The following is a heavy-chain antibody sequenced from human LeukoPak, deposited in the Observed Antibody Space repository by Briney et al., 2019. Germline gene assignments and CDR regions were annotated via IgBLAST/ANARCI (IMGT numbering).Heavy chain of an antibody. D-gene: IGHD3-22*01. Sequence: GGSLRLSCAASGFTFSSYAMHWVRQAPGKGLEWVAVISYDGSNKYYADSVKGRFTISRDNSKNTLYLQMNSLRAEDTAVYYCASYYCDSSGYLDYWGQGTLVTVSS. V-gene: IGHV3-30-3*01. CDR3: ASYYCDSSGYLDY. CDR1: GFTFSSYA. J-gene: IGHJ4*02. CDR2: ISYDGSNK.